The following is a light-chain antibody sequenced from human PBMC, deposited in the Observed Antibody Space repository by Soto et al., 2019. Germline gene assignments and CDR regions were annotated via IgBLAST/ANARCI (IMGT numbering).Light chain of an antibody. V-gene: IGKV4-1*01. Sequence: DVVVTQSPDSLAVSLGERATIHCKASQSVLYSSNNKNYLAWYQQKPGEPPKLLFYWASTRESGVPDRFSGSGSGTDFTLTISSLQAEDVAVYYCQQYYSASGSTFGQGTKLEIK. CDR1: QSVLYSSNNKNY. J-gene: IGKJ2*01. CDR3: QQYYSASGST. CDR2: WAS.